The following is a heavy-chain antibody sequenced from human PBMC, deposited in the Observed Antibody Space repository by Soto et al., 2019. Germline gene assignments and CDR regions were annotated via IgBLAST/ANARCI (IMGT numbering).Heavy chain of an antibody. D-gene: IGHD1-1*01. CDR3: AKFGMATTKRSPPYYIDY. CDR1: GFTFSSYA. CDR2: ISGSVGGT. Sequence: GGSLRLSCAASGFTFSSYAMSWVRQAPGKGLEWVSSISGSVGGTYYADSVKGRFTFSRDNSKNTLYLQMNSLRAEDTAVYYCAKFGMATTKRSPPYYIDYWGQGAMGTVSS. V-gene: IGHV3-23*01. J-gene: IGHJ4*02.